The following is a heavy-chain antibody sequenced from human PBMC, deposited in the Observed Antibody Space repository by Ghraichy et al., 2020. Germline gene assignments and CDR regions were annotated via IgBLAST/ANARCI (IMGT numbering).Heavy chain of an antibody. CDR2: INPSGGST. V-gene: IGHV1-46*01. J-gene: IGHJ4*02. CDR3: ARVIPAPYSSGWYVNDY. CDR1: GYTFSNYY. D-gene: IGHD6-19*01. Sequence: ASVKVSCKASGYTFSNYYMHWVRQAPGQGLEWMGVINPSGGSTTYALKFQGRVAMTRDTSTNTLYMALSSLKSEDTAVYYCARVIPAPYSSGWYVNDYWGQGTLVTVSS.